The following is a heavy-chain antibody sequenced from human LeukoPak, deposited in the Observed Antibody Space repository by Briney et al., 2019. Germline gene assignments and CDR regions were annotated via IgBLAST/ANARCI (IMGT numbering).Heavy chain of an antibody. J-gene: IGHJ4*02. CDR3: SEYCSGGRCGQVDY. Sequence: GGSLRFSCTASGFRSGEYAMTWVPQAPGKGLEWLGFIRSKADAGTTEYSAWVEGRFTISRDDSKRIVYLKRNSLKPEDTAVYYCSEYCSGGRCGQVDYWGQGTLVTVSS. CDR1: GFRSGEYA. V-gene: IGHV3-49*04. D-gene: IGHD2-15*01. CDR2: IRSKADAGTT.